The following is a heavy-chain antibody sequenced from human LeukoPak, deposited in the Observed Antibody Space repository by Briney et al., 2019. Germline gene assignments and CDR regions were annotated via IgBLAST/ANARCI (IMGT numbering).Heavy chain of an antibody. CDR1: GFTFSTYN. Sequence: GGSLRLSCAASGFTFSTYNMNWVRQAPGKGLEWVSSITSGGTYTYYAGSVKGRFTTSRDNAKNSLSLQLSSLRAEDTAVYYCARGRGEYYYDSSGLGDAFDIWGQGTMVTVSS. V-gene: IGHV3-21*06. D-gene: IGHD3-22*01. CDR3: ARGRGEYYYDSSGLGDAFDI. CDR2: ITSGGTYT. J-gene: IGHJ3*02.